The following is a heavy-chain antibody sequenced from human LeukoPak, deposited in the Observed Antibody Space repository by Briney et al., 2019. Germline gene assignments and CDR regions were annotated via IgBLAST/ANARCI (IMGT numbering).Heavy chain of an antibody. Sequence: GASVKVSCKTSGYTFTGYYIHWVRQAPGQGLEWMGRINHNSGGTNYAQKFQGRVTMTRDTSISTAYMELSRLRSDDTAVYYCARDIVGIGYYDSSGHEDYWGQGSLVTVSS. CDR2: INHNSGGT. D-gene: IGHD3-22*01. CDR1: GYTFTGYY. V-gene: IGHV1-2*06. CDR3: ARDIVGIGYYDSSGHEDY. J-gene: IGHJ4*02.